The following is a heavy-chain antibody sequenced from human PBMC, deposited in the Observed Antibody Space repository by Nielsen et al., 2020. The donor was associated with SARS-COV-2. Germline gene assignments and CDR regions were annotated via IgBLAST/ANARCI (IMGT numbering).Heavy chain of an antibody. D-gene: IGHD7-27*01. CDR2: INGDGSTT. V-gene: IGHV3-74*01. CDR3: GRRDNWGSARYFDL. CDR1: GFTFSSRW. J-gene: IGHJ2*01. Sequence: GESLKISCAASGFTFSSRWMHWVRQAPGKGLAWVSRINGDGSTTSYADSVKGRFTISRDNAKNTLYLQMSSLRAEDTAVYYCGRRDNWGSARYFDLWGRGTLVTVSS.